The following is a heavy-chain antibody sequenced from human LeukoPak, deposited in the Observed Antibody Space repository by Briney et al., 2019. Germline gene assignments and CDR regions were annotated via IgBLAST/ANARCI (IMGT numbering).Heavy chain of an antibody. Sequence: GGSLRLSCAASGFTLRSYALSGVRQAPRKGLEWGSAISGCGGSTYYADSVKGRFTISRDNSKNTLYLQMNSLRDETTAEYCSAKDPVAGGTWVTSGDYWGQGTLVTVSS. CDR2: ISGCGGST. V-gene: IGHV3-23*01. CDR1: GFTLRSYA. J-gene: IGHJ4*02. CDR3: AKDPVAGGTWVTSGDY. D-gene: IGHD1-7*01.